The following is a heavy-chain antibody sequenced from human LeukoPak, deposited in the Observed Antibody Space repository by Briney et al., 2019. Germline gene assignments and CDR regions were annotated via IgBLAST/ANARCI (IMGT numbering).Heavy chain of an antibody. J-gene: IGHJ6*02. Sequence: ASVKVSCKASGYTFTSYGISWVRQAPGQGLEWMGWISAYNGNTNYAQKLQGRVTMTTGTSTSTAYMELRSLRSDDTAVYYCARAGITVTPTPYYYYYGMDVRGQGTTVTVSS. CDR1: GYTFTSYG. CDR3: ARAGITVTPTPYYYYYGMDV. D-gene: IGHD4-11*01. V-gene: IGHV1-18*01. CDR2: ISAYNGNT.